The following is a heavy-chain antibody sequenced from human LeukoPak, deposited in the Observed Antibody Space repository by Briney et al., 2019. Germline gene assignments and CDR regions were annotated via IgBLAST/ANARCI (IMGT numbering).Heavy chain of an antibody. Sequence: GGSLRLSCAASGFTFSDYYMSWIRQAPGKGLEWVSYISSSGSTIYYADSMKGRFTISRDNAKNSLYLQMNSLRAEDTAVYYCARDGSYYSPYFDYWGQGTLVTVSS. CDR2: ISSSGSTI. D-gene: IGHD1-26*01. V-gene: IGHV3-11*01. CDR3: ARDGSYYSPYFDY. J-gene: IGHJ4*02. CDR1: GFTFSDYY.